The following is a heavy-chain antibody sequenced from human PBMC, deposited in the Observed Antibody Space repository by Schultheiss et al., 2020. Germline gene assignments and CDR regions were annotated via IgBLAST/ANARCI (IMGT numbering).Heavy chain of an antibody. V-gene: IGHV4-39*01. J-gene: IGHJ4*02. CDR2: IYYSGST. Sequence: SETLSLTCTVSGGSISSSSYYWGWIRQPPGKGLEWIGSIYYSGSTYYNPSLKSRVTISVDTSKNQFSLKLSSVTAADTAVYYCARRLAFGGVIVTGPYFDYWGQGTLVTVSS. CDR1: GGSISSSSYY. CDR3: ARRLAFGGVIVTGPYFDY. D-gene: IGHD3-16*02.